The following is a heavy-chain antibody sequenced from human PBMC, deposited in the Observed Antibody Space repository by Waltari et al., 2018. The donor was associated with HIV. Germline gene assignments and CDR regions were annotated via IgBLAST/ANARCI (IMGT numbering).Heavy chain of an antibody. V-gene: IGHV3-7*01. CDR1: GFTFSTYW. Sequence: EVQLVESGGGLVQPGGSLRLSCAASGFTFSTYWMSWVRQAPGQGLEWVANINEDGSDKYYVDSVKGRLTISRDNAKNSLYLQMNSLRAEDTAVYYCARVPLRANNDFWTGPLLNGMDVWGQGTTVSVSS. J-gene: IGHJ6*02. CDR3: ARVPLRANNDFWTGPLLNGMDV. CDR2: INEDGSDK. D-gene: IGHD3-3*01.